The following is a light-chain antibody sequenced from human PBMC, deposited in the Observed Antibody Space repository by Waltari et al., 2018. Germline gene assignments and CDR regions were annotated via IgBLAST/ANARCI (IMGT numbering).Light chain of an antibody. J-gene: IGKJ1*01. V-gene: IGKV1-9*01. CDR2: KAS. CDR1: QGISSN. CDR3: QHGYGTPRT. Sequence: DIQMTQSPSSLSASVGDRVTITCQASQGISSNLAWYQQKPGKVPKLLIYKASTLQSGAPSRFSGSGSGTDFTLTISSLQPEDFVTYYCQHGYGTPRTFGQGTKVEIK.